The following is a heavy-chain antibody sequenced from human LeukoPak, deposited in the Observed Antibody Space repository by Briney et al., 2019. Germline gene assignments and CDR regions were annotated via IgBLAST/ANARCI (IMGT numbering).Heavy chain of an antibody. J-gene: IGHJ4*02. Sequence: ASVKVSCKASGYTFTSYAMHWVRQAPGQRLEWMGWINAGNGNTKYSQKFQGRVTITRDTSASTAYMELSSLRSEDTAVYYCARVHSSGRYVRPTGYFDYWGQGTLVTVSS. CDR3: ARVHSSGRYVRPTGYFDY. CDR1: GYTFTSYA. D-gene: IGHD6-19*01. CDR2: INAGNGNT. V-gene: IGHV1-3*01.